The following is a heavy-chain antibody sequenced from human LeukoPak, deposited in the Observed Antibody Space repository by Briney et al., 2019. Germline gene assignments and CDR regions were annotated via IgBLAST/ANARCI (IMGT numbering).Heavy chain of an antibody. CDR3: AKTIDY. CDR2: INSDGRST. Sequence: GGSLRLSCAASGFTFSNYWMHWVRQAPGKGLVWVSRINSDGRSTNYADSVKGRFTISRDNSKSTLSLQTNSLRAEDTAVYYCAKTIDYWGQGTLVTVSS. V-gene: IGHV3-74*01. J-gene: IGHJ4*02. CDR1: GFTFSNYW.